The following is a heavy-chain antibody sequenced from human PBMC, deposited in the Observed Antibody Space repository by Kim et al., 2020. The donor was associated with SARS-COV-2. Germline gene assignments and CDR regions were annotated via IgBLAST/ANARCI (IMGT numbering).Heavy chain of an antibody. V-gene: IGHV6-1*01. CDR3: ARDRQRAGTGVDY. J-gene: IGHJ4*02. D-gene: IGHD6-19*01. Sequence: YTLTVKGRKTTNPDTSKHQFSLQMNAVTPEDTAVYYCARDRQRAGTGVDYWGQGTLVTVSS.